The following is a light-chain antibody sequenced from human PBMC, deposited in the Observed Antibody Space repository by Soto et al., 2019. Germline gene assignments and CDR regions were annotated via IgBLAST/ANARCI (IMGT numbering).Light chain of an antibody. CDR2: WAS. Sequence: IVMTQSPDSLAVSLGERASINCKSSQSVLYSSNNKNYLAWYQQKPGQPPKLLIYWASTRESGVPDRFSGSGSGTDFTLTISRLEPEDFAVYYCQHYNDWPTFGLGTKV. CDR1: QSVLYSSNNKNY. CDR3: QHYNDWPT. J-gene: IGKJ1*01. V-gene: IGKV4-1*01.